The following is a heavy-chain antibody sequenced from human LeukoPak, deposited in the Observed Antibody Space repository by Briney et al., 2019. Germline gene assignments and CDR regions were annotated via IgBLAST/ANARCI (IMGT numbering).Heavy chain of an antibody. Sequence: ASVKVSCKASGYTFTSYDINWVWQATGQGLERMGWLKPNSAKTGYAQKLQGRVTMTRNTSISTAYMELSSLRSDDTAVYYCARRWLAGDAFDIWGQGTMVTVSS. J-gene: IGHJ3*02. D-gene: IGHD6-19*01. CDR1: GYTFTSYD. V-gene: IGHV1-8*01. CDR3: ARRWLAGDAFDI. CDR2: LKPNSAKT.